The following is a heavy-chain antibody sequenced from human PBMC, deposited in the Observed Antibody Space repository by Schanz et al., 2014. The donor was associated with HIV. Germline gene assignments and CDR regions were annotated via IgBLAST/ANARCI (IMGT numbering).Heavy chain of an antibody. V-gene: IGHV4-34*01. CDR2: VRHIGGT. D-gene: IGHD4-17*01. CDR3: ARGDFGGNSVDY. J-gene: IGHJ4*01. CDR1: GSSVTYFY. Sequence: QVQLQQWGAGLLKPSETLSLTCAVYGSSVTYFYWTWIRQFPGLGLEWIGGVRHIGGTNYNPSLKGGVTMSMDMSKNPFSLNLPPETAADTAVYFCARGDFGGNSVDYWGHGNMVTVSS.